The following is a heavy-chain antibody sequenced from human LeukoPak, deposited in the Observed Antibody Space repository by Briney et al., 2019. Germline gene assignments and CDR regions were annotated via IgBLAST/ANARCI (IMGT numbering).Heavy chain of an antibody. CDR3: ARSPQGTATTANWLDP. CDR2: INHSGST. J-gene: IGHJ5*02. Sequence: SETLSLTCAVYGGSFSGYYWSWIRQPPGRGLEWIGEINHSGSTNYNPSLKTRVTVSLDTSKNQFSLNLISVTAADTAVYYCARSPQGTATTANWLDPWGQGTLVTVSS. D-gene: IGHD4-17*01. V-gene: IGHV4-34*01. CDR1: GGSFSGYY.